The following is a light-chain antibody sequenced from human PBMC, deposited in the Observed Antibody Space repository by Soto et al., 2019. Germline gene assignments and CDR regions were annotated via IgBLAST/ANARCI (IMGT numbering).Light chain of an antibody. Sequence: ELVLTQSPGTLSLSPGERATLSCRANESVRNNSLAWYQQQPGQPPRLLIFGASSRATGIPDRITGIGSGADFSLTIRRLEPADFAVYFCHHYGYGADTFGKGTKLEIK. CDR1: ESVRNNS. CDR2: GAS. J-gene: IGKJ2*01. V-gene: IGKV3-20*01. CDR3: HHYGYGADT.